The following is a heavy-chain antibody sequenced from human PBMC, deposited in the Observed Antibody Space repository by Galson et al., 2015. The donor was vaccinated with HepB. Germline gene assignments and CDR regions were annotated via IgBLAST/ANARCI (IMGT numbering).Heavy chain of an antibody. CDR1: DELSDFY. Sequence: ETLSLTCAVPDELSDFYWSWIRQPPDMGLGWLGEITRSGNANYNPSLKSRVTISVDTSKSHFYLKMTSLSAADTAVYYCARNGFDLWGQGTLVTVSS. D-gene: IGHD2-8*01. CDR3: ARNGFDL. J-gene: IGHJ4*02. V-gene: IGHV4-34*01. CDR2: ITRSGNA.